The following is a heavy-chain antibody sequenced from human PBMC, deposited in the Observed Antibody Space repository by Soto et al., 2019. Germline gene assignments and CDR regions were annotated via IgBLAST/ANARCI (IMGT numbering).Heavy chain of an antibody. D-gene: IGHD4-17*01. V-gene: IGHV1-18*01. CDR1: GYTFTSYG. CDR2: ISAYNGNT. J-gene: IGHJ3*02. CDR3: ARVGPMTTVTKDAYDI. Sequence: ASVKVSCKASGYTFTSYGISWVRQAPGQGLEWMGWISAYNGNTNYAQKLQGRVTMTTDTSTSTAYMELRSLRSDDTAVYYCARVGPMTTVTKDAYDIWGQGTMVTVSS.